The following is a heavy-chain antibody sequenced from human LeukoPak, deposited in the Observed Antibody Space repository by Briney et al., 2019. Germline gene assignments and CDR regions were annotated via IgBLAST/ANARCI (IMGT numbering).Heavy chain of an antibody. V-gene: IGHV1-69*05. D-gene: IGHD3-22*01. Sequence: GASVKVSCKASGGTFSSYAISWVRQAPGQGLEWMGGIIPIFGTANYAQKFQGRVTITTDESTSTAYMELSSLRSEDTAVYYCARSDGRGARIADSSGYYSFGYWGQGTLVTVSS. CDR2: IIPIFGTA. J-gene: IGHJ4*02. CDR1: GGTFSSYA. CDR3: ARSDGRGARIADSSGYYSFGY.